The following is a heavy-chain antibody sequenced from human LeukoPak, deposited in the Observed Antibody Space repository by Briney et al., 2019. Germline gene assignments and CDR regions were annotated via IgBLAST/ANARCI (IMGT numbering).Heavy chain of an antibody. D-gene: IGHD3-10*01. V-gene: IGHV1-8*03. CDR1: GGTFSSYA. J-gene: IGHJ6*03. CDR2: MNPNTGNT. CDR3: ARTYYFGSGPGYYYMDV. Sequence: ASVKVSCKASGGTFSSYAINWVRQATGQGLEWMGWMNPNTGNTVYAQKFQGRVTITRNISISTAYMELSSLRSEDTAVYYCARTYYFGSGPGYYYMDVWGKGTTVTVSS.